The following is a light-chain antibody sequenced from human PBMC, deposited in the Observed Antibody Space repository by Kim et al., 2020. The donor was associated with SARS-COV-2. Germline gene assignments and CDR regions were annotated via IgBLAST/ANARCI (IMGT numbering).Light chain of an antibody. CDR1: QSIDIW. CDR2: QAS. Sequence: SASVGDRVTITCRASQSIDIWFAWYQQVPGKAPKLLIYQASSLESDVPSRFSGSGSGTEFTLTISSLQPDDFATYYCQQYRSHWTFGQGTKVDIK. J-gene: IGKJ1*01. CDR3: QQYRSHWT. V-gene: IGKV1-5*03.